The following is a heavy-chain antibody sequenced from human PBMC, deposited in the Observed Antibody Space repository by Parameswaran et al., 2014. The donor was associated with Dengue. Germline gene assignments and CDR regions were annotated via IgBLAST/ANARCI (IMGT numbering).Heavy chain of an antibody. CDR2: ISDRGSI. Sequence: ASETLSLTCTVSGGSITTVYWSWIRQPPGKGLEWIGYISDRGSINYNPSLKSRVTISLDTSKNQFSLKLSSVTAADTAVYYCARGRNYYESSESRDYYYYMDVWGKGTTVTVSS. J-gene: IGHJ6*03. CDR1: GGSITTVY. D-gene: IGHD3-22*01. CDR3: ARGRNYYESSESRDYYYYMDV. V-gene: IGHV4-59*01.